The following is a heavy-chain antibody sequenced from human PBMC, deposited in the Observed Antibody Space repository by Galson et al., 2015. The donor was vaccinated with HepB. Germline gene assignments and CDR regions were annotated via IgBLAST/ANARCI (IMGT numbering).Heavy chain of an antibody. D-gene: IGHD3-3*01. V-gene: IGHV3-72*01. Sequence: SLRLSCAASGFTFSDHYMDWVRQAPGKGLEWVGRTRNKANSYTTEYAASVKGRFTISRDDSKNTLYLQMNSLKTEDTAVYYCTTDQYYDFWSGYLRGAFDIWGQGTMVTVSS. CDR2: TRNKANSYTT. CDR1: GFTFSDHY. CDR3: TTDQYYDFWSGYLRGAFDI. J-gene: IGHJ3*02.